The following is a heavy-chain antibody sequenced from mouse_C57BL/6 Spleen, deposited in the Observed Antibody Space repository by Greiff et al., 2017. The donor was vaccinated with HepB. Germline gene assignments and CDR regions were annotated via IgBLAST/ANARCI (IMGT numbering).Heavy chain of an antibody. CDR2: IYPGDGDT. CDR3: ARGAGRAYAMDY. V-gene: IGHV1-82*01. D-gene: IGHD3-3*01. Sequence: QVQLQQSGPELVKPGASVKISCKASGNAFSSSWMNWVKQRPGKGLEWIGRIYPGDGDTNYNGKFKGKATLTADKSSSTAYMQLSSLTSEDSAVYFCARGAGRAYAMDYWGQGTSVTVSS. J-gene: IGHJ4*01. CDR1: GNAFSSSW.